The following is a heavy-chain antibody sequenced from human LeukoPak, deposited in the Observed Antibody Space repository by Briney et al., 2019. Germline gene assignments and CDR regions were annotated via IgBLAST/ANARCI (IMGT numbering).Heavy chain of an antibody. D-gene: IGHD3-3*01. CDR3: ARGGTYRTYYDFWSGYYHNWFDP. Sequence: ASVKVSCKASGYTFTGYYMHWVRQAPGQGLEWMGWMNPNSGNTGYAQKFQGRVTITRNTSISTAYMELSSLRSEDTAVYYCARGGTYRTYYDFWSGYYHNWFDPWGQGTLVTVSS. V-gene: IGHV1-8*03. CDR1: GYTFTGYY. CDR2: MNPNSGNT. J-gene: IGHJ5*02.